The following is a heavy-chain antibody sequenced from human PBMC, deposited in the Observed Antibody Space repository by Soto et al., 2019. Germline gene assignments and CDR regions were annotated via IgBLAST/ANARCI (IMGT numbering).Heavy chain of an antibody. V-gene: IGHV3-74*01. CDR3: ARESGDWPLNWFDP. CDR2: ITSDGKSK. D-gene: IGHD2-21*02. CDR1: GFNFSNHL. Sequence: PGGSLRLSCAASGFNFSNHLMHWVRQRPAEGLVWVSRITSDGKSKAYAESVKGRFAISRDNAKNTLYLQMNGLTAEDTAVYYCARESGDWPLNWFDPWGQGTMITF. J-gene: IGHJ5*02.